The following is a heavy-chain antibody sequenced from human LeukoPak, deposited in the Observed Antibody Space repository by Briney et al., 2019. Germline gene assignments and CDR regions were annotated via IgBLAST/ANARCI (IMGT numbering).Heavy chain of an antibody. CDR2: INHSGST. CDR1: GGSFSGYY. J-gene: IGHJ1*01. D-gene: IGHD3-10*01. CDR3: ARDRNYYGSGSYPRAGYFQH. Sequence: SETLSLTCAVYGGSFSGYYWSWIRQPPGKGLEWIGEINHSGSTNYNPSLKSRVTISVDTSKNQFSLKLSSVTAADTAVYYCARDRNYYGSGSYPRAGYFQHWGQGTLVAVSS. V-gene: IGHV4-34*01.